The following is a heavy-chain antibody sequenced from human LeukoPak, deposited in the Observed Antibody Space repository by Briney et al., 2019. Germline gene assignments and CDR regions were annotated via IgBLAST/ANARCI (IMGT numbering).Heavy chain of an antibody. J-gene: IGHJ6*02. D-gene: IGHD3-10*01. CDR2: IIPILGIA. CDR3: ATRFGGYYYYYGMDV. V-gene: IGHV1-69*02. Sequence: GASVKVSCKASGYTFTGYYMHWVRQAPGQGLEWMGRIIPILGIANYAQKFQGRVTITADKSTSTAYMELSSLRSEDTAVYYCATRFGGYYYYYGMDVWGQGTTVTVSS. CDR1: GYTFTGYY.